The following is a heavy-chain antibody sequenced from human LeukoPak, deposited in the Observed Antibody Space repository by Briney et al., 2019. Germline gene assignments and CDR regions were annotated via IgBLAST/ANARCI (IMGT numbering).Heavy chain of an antibody. CDR2: ISSSSSYI. J-gene: IGHJ4*02. CDR3: ARGFTVTTNGDY. Sequence: GGPLRLSCAASGFTFSSYSMNWVRQAPGKGLEWVSSISSSSSYIYYADSVKGRFTISRDNAKNSLYLQMNSLRAEDTAVYYCARGFTVTTNGDYWGQGTLVTVSS. CDR1: GFTFSSYS. V-gene: IGHV3-21*01. D-gene: IGHD4-17*01.